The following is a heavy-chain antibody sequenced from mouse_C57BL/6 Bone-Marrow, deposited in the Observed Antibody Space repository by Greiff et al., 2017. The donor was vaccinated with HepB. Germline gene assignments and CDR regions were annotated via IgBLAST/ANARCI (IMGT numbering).Heavy chain of an antibody. CDR3: ARPIYDGYYFYAMDY. V-gene: IGHV5-17*01. Sequence: EVKLMESGGGLVKPGGSLKLSCAASGFTFSDYGMHWVRQAPEKGLEWVAYISSGSSTIYYADTVKGRFTISSDNAKNTLFLQMTSLRSEDTAMYYCARPIYDGYYFYAMDYWGQGTSVTVSS. CDR1: GFTFSDYG. CDR2: ISSGSSTI. J-gene: IGHJ4*01. D-gene: IGHD2-3*01.